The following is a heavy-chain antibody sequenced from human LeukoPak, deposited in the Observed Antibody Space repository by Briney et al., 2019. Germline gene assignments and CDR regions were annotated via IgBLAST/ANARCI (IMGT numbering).Heavy chain of an antibody. CDR2: IKGDGGST. Sequence: PGGSLRLSCAASGFTFSSYWMHWVRHTPGKGLVWVSRIKGDGGSTSHADSVKGRFTISRDNAKNTLYLQMNSLRAEDTAVYYCARDGYSFGHDFDYWGQGTLVTVSS. CDR3: ARDGYSFGHDFDY. D-gene: IGHD5-18*01. CDR1: GFTFSSYW. V-gene: IGHV3-74*01. J-gene: IGHJ4*02.